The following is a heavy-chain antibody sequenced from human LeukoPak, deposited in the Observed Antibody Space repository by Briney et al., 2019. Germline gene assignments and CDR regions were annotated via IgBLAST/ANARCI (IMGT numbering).Heavy chain of an antibody. D-gene: IGHD6-13*01. J-gene: IGHJ4*02. Sequence: PSQTLSLTCPVSGGSLSSRSSCWGWIRQPPGKGLEWTGSIYYSGNTYYNPSLKPRVPIPVDTSKTQFSLKLSSVTAADTAVYYCARHVTATGSADYWGQGTLVTVYS. CDR2: IYYSGNT. V-gene: IGHV4-39*01. CDR3: ARHVTATGSADY. CDR1: GGSLSSRSSC.